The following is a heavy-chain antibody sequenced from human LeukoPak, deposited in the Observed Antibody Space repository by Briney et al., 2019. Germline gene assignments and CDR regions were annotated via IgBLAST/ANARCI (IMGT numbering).Heavy chain of an antibody. CDR3: AKFRALTMIVVNFDY. CDR1: GFTVSSNY. Sequence: GGSLRLSCAASGFTVSSNYMSWVRQAPGKGLEWVSAISGSGGSTYYADSVKGRFTISRDNSKNTLYLQMNSLRAEDTAVYYCAKFRALTMIVVNFDYWGQGTLVTVSS. J-gene: IGHJ4*02. CDR2: ISGSGGST. D-gene: IGHD3-22*01. V-gene: IGHV3-23*01.